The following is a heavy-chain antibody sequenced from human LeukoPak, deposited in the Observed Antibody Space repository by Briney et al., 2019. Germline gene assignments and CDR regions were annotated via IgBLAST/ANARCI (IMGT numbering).Heavy chain of an antibody. CDR2: ITSSGSSM. V-gene: IGHV3-21*03. Sequence: PGGSLRLSCAGPGFTFSGYSLNWVRQTPEKGLEWVSSITSSGSSMYYADSVKGRFTISRDNAESSVYLQMNSLRVDDTGLYYCTRDIDDVLTGDDAFDVWGQGTVVTVSS. CDR3: TRDIDDVLTGDDAFDV. D-gene: IGHD3-9*01. CDR1: GFTFSGYS. J-gene: IGHJ3*01.